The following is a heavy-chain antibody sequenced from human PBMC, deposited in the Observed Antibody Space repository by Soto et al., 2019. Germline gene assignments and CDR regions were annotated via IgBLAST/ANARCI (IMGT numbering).Heavy chain of an antibody. CDR1: GGSFSGYY. CDR2: INQSGST. V-gene: IGHV4-34*01. CDR3: ARDKITGLFDY. J-gene: IGHJ4*02. Sequence: QVQLQQWGAGLLKPSETLSLTCAVYGGSFSGYYLTWIRHPPGTGLEWIGEINQSGSTNYNPSLKTRVTISVDTSKNQFSLKLTSVTAADTAVYYCARDKITGLFDYWGQGTLVTVSS. D-gene: IGHD2-8*02.